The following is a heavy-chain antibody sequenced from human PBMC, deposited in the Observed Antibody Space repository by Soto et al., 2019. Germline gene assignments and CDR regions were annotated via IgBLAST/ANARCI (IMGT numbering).Heavy chain of an antibody. CDR3: ARTPKGSENQFDP. D-gene: IGHD2-15*01. Sequence: QVQLQESGPGLVKPSETLSLTCTVSGGSISGYYWTWLRQPPGKGLEWIGYIYTSGSTKYNPSLKSRITMSVDMSRNPSSLKLQSVTAADTAVYYCARTPKGSENQFDPWGQG. V-gene: IGHV4-4*08. CDR2: IYTSGST. CDR1: GGSISGYY. J-gene: IGHJ5*02.